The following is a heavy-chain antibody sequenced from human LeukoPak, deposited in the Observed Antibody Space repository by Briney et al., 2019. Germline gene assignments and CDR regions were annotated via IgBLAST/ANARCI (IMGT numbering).Heavy chain of an antibody. V-gene: IGHV4-30-4*01. J-gene: IGHJ6*03. D-gene: IGHD2-2*03. Sequence: PSQTLSLTCTVSGGSMNSADYYWSWIRQPPGKGLEWIAYIYYGGSTYYNPSLKSRVTISVDTSKNQFSLKLSSVTAADTAVYYCARDGWGQYYYYMDVWGKGTTVTVSS. CDR3: ARDGWGQYYYYMDV. CDR1: GGSMNSADYY. CDR2: IYYGGST.